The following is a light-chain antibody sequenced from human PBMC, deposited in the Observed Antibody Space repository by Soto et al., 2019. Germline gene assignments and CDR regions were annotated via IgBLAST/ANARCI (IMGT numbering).Light chain of an antibody. J-gene: IGKJ1*01. CDR3: QQGYSTRWT. CDR1: QDIRSY. Sequence: DIQMTQSPSSLSASVGDRVSITCRASQDIRSYLNWYQQKPGKAPELLIYATSNLQSGVPPRFSASGSETDFTLTISSLQPKDFATYYCQQGYSTRWTSGQGTKVEIK. V-gene: IGKV1-39*01. CDR2: ATS.